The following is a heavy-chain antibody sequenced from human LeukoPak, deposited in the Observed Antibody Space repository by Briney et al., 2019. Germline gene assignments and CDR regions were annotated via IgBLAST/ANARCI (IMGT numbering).Heavy chain of an antibody. D-gene: IGHD2-2*01. V-gene: IGHV3-21*01. Sequence: PGGSLRLSCAASGFTFSSYAMSWVRQAPGGGLEWVSSISSSSSYIYYADSVKGRFTISRDNAKNSLYLQMNSLRAEDTAVYYCARPLYCSSTSCYRGSDPSGDYWGQGTLVTVSS. CDR3: ARPLYCSSTSCYRGSDPSGDY. J-gene: IGHJ4*02. CDR2: ISSSSSYI. CDR1: GFTFSSYA.